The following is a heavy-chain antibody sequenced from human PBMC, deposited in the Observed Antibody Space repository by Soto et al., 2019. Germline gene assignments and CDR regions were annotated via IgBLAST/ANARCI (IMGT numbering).Heavy chain of an antibody. CDR3: AKPPYRSSAYYYYGMDV. CDR1: GFTFSSYA. V-gene: IGHV3-23*01. Sequence: EVQLLESGGGLVQPGGSLRLSCAASGFTFSSYAMTWVRQAPGKGLEWVSALSGGGGTTYHADSVKGRFTISRDNSKNTLYLQMHSLRAEDAAVYYCAKPPYRSSAYYYYGMDVWGQGTTVTVSS. J-gene: IGHJ6*02. D-gene: IGHD6-6*01. CDR2: LSGGGGTT.